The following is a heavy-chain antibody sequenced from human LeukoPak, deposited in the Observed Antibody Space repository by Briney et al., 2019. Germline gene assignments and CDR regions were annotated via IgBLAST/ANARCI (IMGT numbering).Heavy chain of an antibody. V-gene: IGHV3-23*01. D-gene: IGHD3-16*02. CDR3: AKDLITFGGVIVYYFDY. CDR1: GFTFSSYA. Sequence: GGSLKLSCAASGFTFSSYAMSWVRQAPGQGLEWVSAISGSGGSTFYADSVRGRFTISRDNSKNTLYLQMDSLRAEDTAVYYCAKDLITFGGVIVYYFDYWGQGTLVSVSS. J-gene: IGHJ4*02. CDR2: ISGSGGST.